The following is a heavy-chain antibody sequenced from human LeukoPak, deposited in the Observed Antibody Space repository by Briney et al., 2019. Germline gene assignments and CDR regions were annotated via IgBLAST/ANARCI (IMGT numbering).Heavy chain of an antibody. V-gene: IGHV1-69*13. Sequence: SVKVSCKASGGTFSSYAISWVRQAPGQGLEWMGGVIPIFGTANYAQKFQGRVTITADESTSTAYMELSSLRSEDTAVYYCARHQKGDDYVWGSYRFGDAFDIWGQGTMVTVSS. J-gene: IGHJ3*02. CDR2: VIPIFGTA. CDR1: GGTFSSYA. CDR3: ARHQKGDDYVWGSYRFGDAFDI. D-gene: IGHD3-16*02.